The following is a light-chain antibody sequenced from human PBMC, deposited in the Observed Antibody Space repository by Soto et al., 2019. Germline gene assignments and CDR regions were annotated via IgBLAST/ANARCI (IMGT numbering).Light chain of an antibody. J-gene: IGKJ3*01. CDR1: QRISSN. Sequence: EIVMTQSPATLSVSPGERATLSCRASQRISSNLAWYQQKPGQAPRLLIYGASTRATGIPARFSGSGSGTEFTLSISSLQSEDFAVYYCQQFDIWPYSFGPGTKLDIK. CDR2: GAS. V-gene: IGKV3-15*01. CDR3: QQFDIWPYS.